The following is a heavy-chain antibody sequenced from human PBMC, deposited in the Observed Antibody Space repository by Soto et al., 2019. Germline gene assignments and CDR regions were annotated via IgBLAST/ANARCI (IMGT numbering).Heavy chain of an antibody. V-gene: IGHV4-34*01. CDR1: GGSFSGYY. J-gene: IGHJ1*01. CDR3: ARASNYYGDSEYFQH. D-gene: IGHD4-17*01. Sequence: SETLSLTCAVYGGSFSGYYWSWIRQPPGKGLEWIGEINHSGSTNYNPSLKSRVTISVDTSKNQFSLKLSSVTAADTAVYCCARASNYYGDSEYFQHWGQGTLVTVSS. CDR2: INHSGST.